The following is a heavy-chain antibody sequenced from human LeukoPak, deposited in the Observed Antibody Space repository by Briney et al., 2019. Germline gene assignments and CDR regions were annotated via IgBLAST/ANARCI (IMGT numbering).Heavy chain of an antibody. CDR1: GFTFSSFT. D-gene: IGHD5-12*01. J-gene: IGHJ6*02. CDR2: ISYDGSSK. V-gene: IGHV3-30-3*01. Sequence: GGSLRLSCAASGFTFSSFTIFWVRQAPGKGLEWVAVISYDGSSKYFTDSVKGRFTISRDNSKNTLYLQMNSLRAEDTAVYYCARDSWGIGLSGYDFYYYYGMDVWGQGTTVTVSS. CDR3: ARDSWGIGLSGYDFYYYYGMDV.